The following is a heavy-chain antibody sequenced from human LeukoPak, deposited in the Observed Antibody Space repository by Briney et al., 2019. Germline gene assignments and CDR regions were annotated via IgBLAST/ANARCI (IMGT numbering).Heavy chain of an antibody. CDR1: GGTFSIYA. J-gene: IGHJ6*03. D-gene: IGHD2-2*01. CDR2: IIPIFGTA. CDR3: AGQRYQLERGDYYYYMDV. V-gene: IGHV1-69*01. Sequence: GSSVTVSCKSSGGTFSIYAISWVRQAPGQGLEWMGGIIPIFGTANYAQKFQGRVTITADESTSTAYMELSSLRSEDTAVYYCAGQRYQLERGDYYYYMDVWGKGTTVTVSS.